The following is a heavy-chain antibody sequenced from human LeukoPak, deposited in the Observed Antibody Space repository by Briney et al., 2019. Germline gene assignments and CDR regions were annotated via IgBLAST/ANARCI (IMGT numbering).Heavy chain of an antibody. J-gene: IGHJ4*02. CDR3: ARGLDCRSTSCYLDT. D-gene: IGHD2-2*01. V-gene: IGHV3-74*03. Sequence: QPGGSLRLSCAASGSTFGSHWMHWVRQAPGKGLVWVSRINGGGSNTTYADSVKGRFTISRDNAKNTLYLQMNSLRAEDTAVYYCARGLDCRSTSCYLDTWGQGTLVTVSS. CDR2: INGGGSNT. CDR1: GSTFGSHW.